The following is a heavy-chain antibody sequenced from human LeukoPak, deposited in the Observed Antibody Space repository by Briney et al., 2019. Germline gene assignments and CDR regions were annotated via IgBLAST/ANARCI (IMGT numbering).Heavy chain of an antibody. D-gene: IGHD5-18*01. V-gene: IGHV4-39*07. CDR3: ARHSEYTYGYIG. Sequence: SETLSLTCTVSGVSVSSGLFYWVWIRQPPGKGLEWIGSIKYTGTTYYNPSLKSRVSISIDTSNNQFSLKVTSVTAADTAVYYCARHSEYTYGYIGWGQGTLVAVSS. CDR1: GVSVSSGLFY. CDR2: IKYTGTT. J-gene: IGHJ4*02.